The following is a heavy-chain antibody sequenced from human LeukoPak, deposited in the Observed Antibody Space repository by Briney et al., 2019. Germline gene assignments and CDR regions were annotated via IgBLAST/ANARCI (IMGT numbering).Heavy chain of an antibody. V-gene: IGHV1-69*05. CDR3: ARDPTAYCGGDCYWGPFDY. CDR2: IIPIFGTA. CDR1: GGTFSSYA. J-gene: IGHJ4*02. D-gene: IGHD2-21*02. Sequence: GASVKVSCKASGGTFSSYAISWVRQAPGQGLEWMGGIIPIFGTANYAQKFQGRVTITTDESTSTAYMELSSLRSEDTAVYYCARDPTAYCGGDCYWGPFDYWGQGTLVTVSS.